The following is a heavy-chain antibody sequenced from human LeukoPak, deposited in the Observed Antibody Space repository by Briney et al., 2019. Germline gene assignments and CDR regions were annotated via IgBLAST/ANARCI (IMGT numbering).Heavy chain of an antibody. D-gene: IGHD1-1*01. Sequence: GASVKVSCKASGYTFTGYYMHWVRQAPGQGLEWMGWINPNSGGTNYAQKFQGRVTMTRDTSISTAYMELSRLRSDDTAVYYCARKRIRGPVNWFDPWGQGTLVTVS. J-gene: IGHJ5*02. V-gene: IGHV1-2*02. CDR3: ARKRIRGPVNWFDP. CDR2: INPNSGGT. CDR1: GYTFTGYY.